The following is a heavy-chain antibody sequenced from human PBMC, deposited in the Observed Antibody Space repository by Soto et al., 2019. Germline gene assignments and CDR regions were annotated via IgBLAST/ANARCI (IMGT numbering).Heavy chain of an antibody. Sequence: LRLSCAASGFTFSSYAMSWVRQAPGKGLEWVSSISESGDSTSYAESVRGRFTISRDDSKNTLYLQMNSLRAEDTAVYSCAKSRIQGWTKGLYDHWGQGTLVTVSS. CDR3: AKSRIQGWTKGLYDH. D-gene: IGHD5-18*01. J-gene: IGHJ4*02. CDR1: GFTFSSYA. CDR2: ISESGDST. V-gene: IGHV3-23*01.